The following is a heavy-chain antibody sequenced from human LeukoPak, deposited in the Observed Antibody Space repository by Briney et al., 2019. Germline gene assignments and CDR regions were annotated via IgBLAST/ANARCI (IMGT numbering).Heavy chain of an antibody. CDR3: ARAYGYSSSLHVIFGYYYYYMDV. J-gene: IGHJ6*03. CDR1: GYTFTSYD. D-gene: IGHD6-13*01. Sequence: ASVKVSCKASGYTFTSYDINWVRQATGQGLEWMGWMNPNSGNTGYAQKFQGRVTMTRNTSISTAYMELSSLRSEDTAVYYCARAYGYSSSLHVIFGYYYYYMDVWGKGTTVTVSS. V-gene: IGHV1-8*01. CDR2: MNPNSGNT.